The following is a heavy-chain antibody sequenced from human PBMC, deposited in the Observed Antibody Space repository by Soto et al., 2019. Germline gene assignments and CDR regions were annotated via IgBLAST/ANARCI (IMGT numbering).Heavy chain of an antibody. CDR2: IYHSGST. D-gene: IGHD2-2*01. V-gene: IGHV4-38-2*02. Sequence: PSETLSLTCAVSGYSISSGYYLGWMRHPPGKGLEWIGSIYHSGSTYYNPSPKSRVTISVDTSKNQFSLKLSSVTAADTAVYYCARDDGVPQRAFDIWGQGTMVTVSS. CDR1: GYSISSGYY. CDR3: ARDDGVPQRAFDI. J-gene: IGHJ3*02.